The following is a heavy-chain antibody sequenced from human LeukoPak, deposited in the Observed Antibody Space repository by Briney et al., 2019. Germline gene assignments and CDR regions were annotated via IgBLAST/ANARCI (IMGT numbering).Heavy chain of an antibody. Sequence: SETLSLTCTVTGGSISSSSYYWGWIRQPPGTGLEWIGSIYYSGSTYYNPSLKSRVTISVDTFKNQFSLKLSSVTAADTAVYYCARQGYDFWSGYPGHYYYYMDVWGKGTTVTVSS. D-gene: IGHD3-3*01. J-gene: IGHJ6*03. V-gene: IGHV4-39*01. CDR1: GGSISSSSYY. CDR2: IYYSGST. CDR3: ARQGYDFWSGYPGHYYYYMDV.